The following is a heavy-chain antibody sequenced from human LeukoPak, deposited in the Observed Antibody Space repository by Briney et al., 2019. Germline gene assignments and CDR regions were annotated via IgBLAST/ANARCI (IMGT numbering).Heavy chain of an antibody. V-gene: IGHV3-23*01. D-gene: IGHD4-17*01. Sequence: GGSLRLSCAASGFTFSSYAMSWVRQAPGKGLEWVSSITGSGGSTYYADSVKGRFTISRDNSKNTLDLQMNSLRAEDTAVYYCAKDRTVTTLAGDYWGQGTLVTVSS. CDR1: GFTFSSYA. J-gene: IGHJ4*02. CDR2: ITGSGGST. CDR3: AKDRTVTTLAGDY.